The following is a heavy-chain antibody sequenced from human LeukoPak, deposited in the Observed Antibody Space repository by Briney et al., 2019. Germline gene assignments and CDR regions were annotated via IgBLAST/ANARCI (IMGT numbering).Heavy chain of an antibody. J-gene: IGHJ6*02. D-gene: IGHD1-14*01. Sequence: ASVKVSCKASGYTFTSYGISWVRQAPGQGLEWMGWISAYNGNTNYAQKLQGRGTMTTDTSTSTAYMELRSLRSDDTAVYYCARALKPNYYYYYYGMDVWGQGTTVTVSS. CDR1: GYTFTSYG. CDR2: ISAYNGNT. CDR3: ARALKPNYYYYYYGMDV. V-gene: IGHV1-18*01.